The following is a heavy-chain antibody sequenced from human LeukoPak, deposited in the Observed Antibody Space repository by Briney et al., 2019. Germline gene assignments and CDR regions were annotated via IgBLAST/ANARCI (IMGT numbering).Heavy chain of an antibody. Sequence: PGVPLRLSCAASGFTFSSYAMSCLGEGPGKRLEWVSAISGSGGSTYYADSVKGRFTISRDNSKNTLYLQMNSLRAEDTAVYYCAKVRGTDLVVVVAATPYYYYGMDVWGQGTTVTVSS. J-gene: IGHJ6*02. D-gene: IGHD2-15*01. CDR1: GFTFSSYA. CDR2: ISGSGGST. V-gene: IGHV3-23*01. CDR3: AKVRGTDLVVVVAATPYYYYGMDV.